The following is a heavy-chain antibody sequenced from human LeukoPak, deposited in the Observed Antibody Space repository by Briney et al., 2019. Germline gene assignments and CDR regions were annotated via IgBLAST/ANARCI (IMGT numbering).Heavy chain of an antibody. Sequence: PGGSLRLSCAASGFTFTSYAMSWVRQAPGKGMEWVSTISGSGDSTHYADSVKGRFTVSRDNSKNTLYLQMSSLRAGDTAVYYCAKAGHYGSGSYYSDYWGRGSLVTVSP. CDR1: GFTFTSYA. V-gene: IGHV3-23*01. D-gene: IGHD3-10*01. CDR3: AKAGHYGSGSYYSDY. CDR2: ISGSGDST. J-gene: IGHJ4*02.